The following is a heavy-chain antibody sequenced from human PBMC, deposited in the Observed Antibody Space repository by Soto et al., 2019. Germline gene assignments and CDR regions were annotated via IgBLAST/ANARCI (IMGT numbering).Heavy chain of an antibody. D-gene: IGHD3-9*01. CDR2: ISSDGDIT. CDR1: GFTFSEYS. J-gene: IGHJ5*02. CDR3: VKVSTFYDILTGYYSTTLFDP. Sequence: VGSLRLSCSASGFTFSEYSMHWVRQAPGKGLQYVSTISSDGDITYYADSVKGRFTISRDNSKNTLYLQMNSLRPEDTAVYYCVKVSTFYDILTGYYSTTLFDPWGQGTLVTVS. V-gene: IGHV3-64D*06.